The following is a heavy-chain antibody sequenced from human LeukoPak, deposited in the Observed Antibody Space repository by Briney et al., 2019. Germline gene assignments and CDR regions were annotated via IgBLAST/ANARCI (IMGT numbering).Heavy chain of an antibody. CDR3: AKEYGANEVWFDF. V-gene: IGHV3-23*01. J-gene: IGHJ4*02. CDR2: ISGNGGST. CDR1: GLTFSSYA. D-gene: IGHD4-17*01. Sequence: GESLRLSCADYGLTFSSYAMSWVRQAPGKGLEWISAISGNGGSTYYADSVKGRFTISRDNSKNTLYLQMTSLRAEDTAVYYCAKEYGANEVWFDFWGQGTLVTVSS.